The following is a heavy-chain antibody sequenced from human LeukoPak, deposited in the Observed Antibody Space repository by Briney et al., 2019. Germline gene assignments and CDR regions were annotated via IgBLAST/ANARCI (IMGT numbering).Heavy chain of an antibody. CDR1: GYTFTSYG. D-gene: IGHD3-9*01. V-gene: IGHV1-18*01. Sequence: ASVKVSCKASGYTFTSYGISWVRQAPGQGLEWMGWISAYNGNTNYAQKLQGRVTMTTDTSTSTAYMELRSLRSDDTAVYYCARERDYDILTGYFDPWGQGTLVTVSS. J-gene: IGHJ5*02. CDR3: ARERDYDILTGYFDP. CDR2: ISAYNGNT.